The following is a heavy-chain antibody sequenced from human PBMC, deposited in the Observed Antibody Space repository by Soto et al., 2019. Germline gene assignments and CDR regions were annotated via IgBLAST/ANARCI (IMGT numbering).Heavy chain of an antibody. D-gene: IGHD5-18*01. Sequence: GASVKVSCKAFGYTFTSYAMHWVRQAPGQRLEWMGWINAGNGNTKYSQKFQGRVTITRDTSASTAYMELSSLRSEDTAVYYCAREGISAMVNYYYGMDVWGQGTTVTVSS. V-gene: IGHV1-3*01. CDR3: AREGISAMVNYYYGMDV. CDR2: INAGNGNT. CDR1: GYTFTSYA. J-gene: IGHJ6*02.